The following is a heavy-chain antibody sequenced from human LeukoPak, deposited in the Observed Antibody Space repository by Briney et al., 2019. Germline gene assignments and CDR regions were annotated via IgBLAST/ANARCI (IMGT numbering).Heavy chain of an antibody. V-gene: IGHV3-30*12. D-gene: IGHD6-19*01. CDR2: RADET. CDR3: ERDPSEYEYNRGWYRDF. Sequence: QPGRSLRLSCAASGFTFSSYGMHWVRQAPGKGLEWVSTRADETHYADSVKGRFTISRDNSKSTLALQMTSLRVDDTAVYYCERDPSEYEYNRGWYRDFWGQGSQVIVSS. J-gene: IGHJ4*02. CDR1: GFTFSSYG.